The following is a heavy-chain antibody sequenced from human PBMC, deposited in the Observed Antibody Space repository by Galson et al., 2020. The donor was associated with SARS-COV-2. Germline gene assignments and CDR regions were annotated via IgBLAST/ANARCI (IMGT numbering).Heavy chain of an antibody. J-gene: IGHJ4*02. CDR2: INSNGGNT. CDR3: AKRIPAAGTYYFVY. CDR1: GFTFTNFP. Sequence: GGSLRLSCAASGFTFTNFPMTWVRQAPGKGLEWVSTINSNGGNTYYADSGKGRFTVSRDNSKDTLFLQMNRLRAEDTALYYCAKRIPAAGTYYFVYWGPGTLVTVSA. V-gene: IGHV3-23*01. D-gene: IGHD6-13*01.